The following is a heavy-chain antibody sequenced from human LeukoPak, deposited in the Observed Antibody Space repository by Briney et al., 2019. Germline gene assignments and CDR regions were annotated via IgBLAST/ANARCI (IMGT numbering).Heavy chain of an antibody. CDR1: GFTLSIYP. V-gene: IGHV3-30*04. D-gene: IGHD6-19*01. Sequence: GGSLRLSCAASGFTLSIYPIHWVRQTPGKGLEWVAVISYDGANEYYADSVKGRFTISRDNSKNTLYLQMNSLRAEDTAVYYCARVGYNSGWLLDYWGQGTLVTVSS. CDR3: ARVGYNSGWLLDY. CDR2: ISYDGANE. J-gene: IGHJ4*02.